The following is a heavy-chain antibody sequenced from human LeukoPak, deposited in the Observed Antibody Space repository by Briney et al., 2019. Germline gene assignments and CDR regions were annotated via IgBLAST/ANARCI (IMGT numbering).Heavy chain of an antibody. Sequence: GGSLRLSCAASGFTFSSYAMHWVRQAPGKGLEWVAVISYDGSNKYYADSVKGRFTISRDNSKNTLYLQMNSLRAEDTAVYYCAREERSTMVRGVTYYYYYMDVWAKGPRSPSP. CDR1: GFTFSSYA. J-gene: IGHJ6*03. D-gene: IGHD3-10*01. V-gene: IGHV3-30*04. CDR3: AREERSTMVRGVTYYYYYMDV. CDR2: ISYDGSNK.